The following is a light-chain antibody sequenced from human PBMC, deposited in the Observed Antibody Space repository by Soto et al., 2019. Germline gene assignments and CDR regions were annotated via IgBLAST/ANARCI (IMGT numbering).Light chain of an antibody. Sequence: QMTHSDFTLSESKEDRVTITCRASPTISSRLAWYQQKPGKAPKLLIYKASSLESGVPSRFSGSGSGTEFTLTISILQPDDFARYKSELYTFQMYPFGHGTKLDI. CDR3: ELYTFQMYP. CDR1: PTISSR. V-gene: IGKV1-5*03. CDR2: KAS. J-gene: IGKJ2*01.